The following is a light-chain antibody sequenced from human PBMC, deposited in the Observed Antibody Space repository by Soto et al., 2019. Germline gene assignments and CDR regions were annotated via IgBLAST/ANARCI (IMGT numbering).Light chain of an antibody. CDR3: QLYRNLLRT. Sequence: TQSPDTLYVYPGERGSLPFRASQSVDINLAWYQQKPGQAPRLLIYGASTRATDMPGRFSGRGSGTEFTLTISCLQSEDFAVYYCQLYRNLLRTFSHVTKVDIK. J-gene: IGKJ1*01. CDR1: QSVDIN. V-gene: IGKV3-15*01. CDR2: GAS.